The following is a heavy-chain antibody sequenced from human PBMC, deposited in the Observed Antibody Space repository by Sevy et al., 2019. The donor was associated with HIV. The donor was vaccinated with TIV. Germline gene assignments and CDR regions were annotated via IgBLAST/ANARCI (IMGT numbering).Heavy chain of an antibody. CDR2: IYYSGST. D-gene: IGHD3-3*01. Sequence: SETLSLTCTVSGGSISSSSYYWGWIRQPPGKGLEWIGSIYYSGSTYYNPSLKSRVTISVDTSKNQVSLKLCSVTAADTAVYYCAVITIFGVVTDNWFDPWGQGTRVTVSS. V-gene: IGHV4-39*01. CDR3: AVITIFGVVTDNWFDP. CDR1: GGSISSSSYY. J-gene: IGHJ5*02.